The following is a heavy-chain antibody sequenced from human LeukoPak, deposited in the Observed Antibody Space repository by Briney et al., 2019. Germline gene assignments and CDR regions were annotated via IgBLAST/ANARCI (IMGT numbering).Heavy chain of an antibody. V-gene: IGHV3-30-3*01. J-gene: IGHJ4*02. D-gene: IGHD6-13*01. Sequence: TGGSLRLSCAASGFTFSSYAMSWVRQAPGKGLEWVAVISYDGSNKYYADSVKGGFTISRDNSKNTLYLQMNSLRAEDTAVYYCARSRYSSSWALDYWGQGTLVTVSS. CDR2: ISYDGSNK. CDR1: GFTFSSYA. CDR3: ARSRYSSSWALDY.